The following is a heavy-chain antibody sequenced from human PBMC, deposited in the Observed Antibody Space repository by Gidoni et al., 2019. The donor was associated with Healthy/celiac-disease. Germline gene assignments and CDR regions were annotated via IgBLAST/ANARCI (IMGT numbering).Heavy chain of an antibody. V-gene: IGHV3-64D*06. CDR1: GFTFSSYA. Sequence: EVQLVESGGGLVQPGGSLRLSCSASGFTFSSYAMHWVRQAPGKGLEYVSAISSNGGSTYYADSVKGRFTISRDNSKNTLYLQMSSLRAEDTAVYYCVKDLRDGTAMVLFDNWGQGTLVTVSS. J-gene: IGHJ4*02. D-gene: IGHD5-18*01. CDR3: VKDLRDGTAMVLFDN. CDR2: ISSNGGST.